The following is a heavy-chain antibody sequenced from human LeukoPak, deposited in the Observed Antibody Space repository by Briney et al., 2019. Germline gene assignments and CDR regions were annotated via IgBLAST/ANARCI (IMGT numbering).Heavy chain of an antibody. CDR3: ARKTRITIFGVVISAXFDP. Sequence: SETLSLTCAVYGGSFSGYYWSWIRQPPGKGLEWIGEINHSGSTNYNPSLKSRVTISVDTSKNQFSLKLSSVTAADTAVYYCARKTRITIFGVVISAXFDPWGQGTLVTVS. J-gene: IGHJ5*02. CDR1: GGSFSGYY. V-gene: IGHV4-34*01. CDR2: INHSGST. D-gene: IGHD3-3*01.